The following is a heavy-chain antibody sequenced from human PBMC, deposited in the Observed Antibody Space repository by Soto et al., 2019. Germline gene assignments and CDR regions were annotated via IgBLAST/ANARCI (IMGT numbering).Heavy chain of an antibody. J-gene: IGHJ6*02. CDR2: ISPYTGNT. CDR1: GYVCVNYG. V-gene: IGHV1-18*01. CDR3: VMVDNYVTPTPQDV. Sequence: QVQLVQSGDEVKKPGASVKVSCKASGYVCVNYGIAWVRQAPRQGLEWMGWISPYTGNTHSASKVQGRLTMTTDTSASTAYMDLGSLTSDDTAVYYCVMVDNYVTPTPQDVWGQGTTVTVSS. D-gene: IGHD3-16*01.